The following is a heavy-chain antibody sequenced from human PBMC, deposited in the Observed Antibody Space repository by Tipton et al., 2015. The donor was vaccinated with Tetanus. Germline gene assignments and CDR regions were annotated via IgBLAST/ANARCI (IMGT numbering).Heavy chain of an antibody. V-gene: IGHV4-39*01. D-gene: IGHD5-18*01. Sequence: TLSLTCTVSGGSISSSSYYWGWIRQPPGKGLEWIGSLYYRGSTYYNPSLKSRVTISVDTSKNQFSLKLSSVTAADTAVYYCARVDTAMAGDYWGQGTLVTVSS. J-gene: IGHJ4*02. CDR1: GGSISSSSYY. CDR2: LYYRGST. CDR3: ARVDTAMAGDY.